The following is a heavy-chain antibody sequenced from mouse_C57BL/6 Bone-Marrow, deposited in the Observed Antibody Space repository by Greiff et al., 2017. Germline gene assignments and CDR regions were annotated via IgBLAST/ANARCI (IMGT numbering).Heavy chain of an antibody. CDR3: ARHDYVGAMDY. CDR1: GFTFSDYY. J-gene: IGHJ4*01. V-gene: IGHV5-12*01. D-gene: IGHD2-4*01. Sequence: EVKLVESGGGLVQPGGSLKLSCAASGFTFSDYYMYWVRQTPEKRLEWVAYISNGGGSTYYPDTVKGRFTISRDNAKNTLYLQMSRLESEDTAMYYCARHDYVGAMDYWGQGTSVTVSS. CDR2: ISNGGGST.